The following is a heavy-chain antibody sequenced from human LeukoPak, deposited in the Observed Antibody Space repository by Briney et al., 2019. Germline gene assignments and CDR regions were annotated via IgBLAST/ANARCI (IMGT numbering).Heavy chain of an antibody. CDR1: GFTFSDYY. CDR2: ISSSGSTI. Sequence: GGSLRLSCAASGFTFSDYYMSWIRQAPGKGLEWVSYISSSGSTIYYADSVKGRFTISRDNAKNSLYLRMNSLRAEDTAVYYCARDSSDNYYYYYGMDVWGQGTTVTVSS. J-gene: IGHJ6*02. V-gene: IGHV3-11*01. D-gene: IGHD3-22*01. CDR3: ARDSSDNYYYYYGMDV.